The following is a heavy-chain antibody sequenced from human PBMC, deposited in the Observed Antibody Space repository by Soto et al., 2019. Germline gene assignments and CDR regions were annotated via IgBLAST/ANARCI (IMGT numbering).Heavy chain of an antibody. Sequence: SGATLVNPTQTLTLTCTFSGFSLSTSGVGVGWIRQPPGKALEWLALIYWDDDKRYSPSLKSRLTITKDTSKNQVVLTVTNMDPVDTATYYCAHDYGSGSYYGPNWFDPWGQGTLVTVSS. D-gene: IGHD3-10*01. CDR3: AHDYGSGSYYGPNWFDP. J-gene: IGHJ5*02. CDR2: IYWDDDK. V-gene: IGHV2-5*02. CDR1: GFSLSTSGVG.